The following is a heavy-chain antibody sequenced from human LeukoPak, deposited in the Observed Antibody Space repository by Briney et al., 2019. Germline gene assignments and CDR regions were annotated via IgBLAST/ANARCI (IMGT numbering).Heavy chain of an antibody. CDR2: INPNSGGT. Sequence: ASVKVSCKASGYTFTGYYMHWVRQAPGQGLEWMGWINPNSGGTNYAQKFQGRVTMTRDTSISTAYMELSWLRSDDTAVYYCARHLRDYYGSGSYYLDYWGQGTLVTVSS. V-gene: IGHV1-2*02. D-gene: IGHD3-10*01. J-gene: IGHJ4*02. CDR3: ARHLRDYYGSGSYYLDY. CDR1: GYTFTGYY.